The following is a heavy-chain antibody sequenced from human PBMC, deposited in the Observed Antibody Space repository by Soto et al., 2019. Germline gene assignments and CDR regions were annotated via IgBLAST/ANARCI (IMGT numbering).Heavy chain of an antibody. J-gene: IGHJ6*03. CDR2: IYYSGST. CDR1: GGSISSGGYY. D-gene: IGHD4-17*01. V-gene: IGHV4-31*03. Sequence: SETLSLTCTVSGGSISSGGYYWSWIRQHPGKGLEWIGYIYYSGSTYYNPSLKSRVTISVDTSKNQFSLKLSSVTAADTAVYYCAREGGTVTTPYYYYYYMDVWGKGTTVTVS. CDR3: AREGGTVTTPYYYYYYMDV.